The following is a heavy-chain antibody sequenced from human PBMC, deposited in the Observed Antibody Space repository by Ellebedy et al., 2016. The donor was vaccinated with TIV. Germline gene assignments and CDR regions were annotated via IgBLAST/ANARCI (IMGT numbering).Heavy chain of an antibody. J-gene: IGHJ6*03. CDR2: MNPNSGNT. CDR3: ARVWIQLWPGGYYYYYMDV. V-gene: IGHV1-8*01. D-gene: IGHD5-18*01. Sequence: ASVKVSXKASGYTFTSYDINWARQATGQGLEWMGWMNPNSGNTGYAQKFQGRVTMTRNTSISTAYMELSSLRSEDTAVYYCARVWIQLWPGGYYYYYMDVWGKGTTVTVSS. CDR1: GYTFTSYD.